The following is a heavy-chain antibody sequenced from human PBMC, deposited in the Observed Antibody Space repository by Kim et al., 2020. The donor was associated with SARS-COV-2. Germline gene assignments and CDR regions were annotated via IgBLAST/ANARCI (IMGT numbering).Heavy chain of an antibody. Sequence: ASVKVSCKASGYTFTSYAMNWVRQAPGQGLEWMGWINTNTGNPTYAQGFTGRFVFSLDTSVSTAYLQISSLKAEDTAVYYCARVPTRWLYSSGWSDAFDIWGQGTNVTVSS. CDR2: INTNTGNP. D-gene: IGHD6-19*01. CDR1: GYTFTSYA. J-gene: IGHJ3*02. CDR3: ARVPTRWLYSSGWSDAFDI. V-gene: IGHV7-4-1*02.